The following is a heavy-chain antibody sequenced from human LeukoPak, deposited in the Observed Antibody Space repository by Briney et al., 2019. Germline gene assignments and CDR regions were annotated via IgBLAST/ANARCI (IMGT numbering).Heavy chain of an antibody. D-gene: IGHD5-18*01. Sequence: ASVKVSCKASGYTFTSYDINWVRQATGQGLEWMGWMNPNSGNTGYAHKFQGRVTMTRNTSMSTAYIELSSVRSEDTAVYDCERGRIDLWYYGMDVWGQGTTVTVSS. CDR2: MNPNSGNT. J-gene: IGHJ6*02. V-gene: IGHV1-8*01. CDR1: GYTFTSYD. CDR3: ERGRIDLWYYGMDV.